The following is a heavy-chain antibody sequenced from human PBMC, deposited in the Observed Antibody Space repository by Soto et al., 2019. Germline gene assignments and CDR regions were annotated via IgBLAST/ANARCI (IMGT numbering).Heavy chain of an antibody. J-gene: IGHJ4*02. CDR2: GST. D-gene: IGHD1-26*01. Sequence: GSTSYNPSLRSRVAISVDTSKIHLSLVLSSVTAADTAVYYCARYSGTYYVYWGQGLLVTVSS. CDR3: ARYSGTYYVY. V-gene: IGHV4-59*01.